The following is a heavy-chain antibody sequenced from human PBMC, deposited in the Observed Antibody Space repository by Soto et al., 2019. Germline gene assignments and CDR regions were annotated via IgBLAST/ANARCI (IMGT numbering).Heavy chain of an antibody. CDR3: AREKPRTGYSSSWYRSYFDY. V-gene: IGHV1-3*01. Sequence: GASVKVSCKASGYTFTSYAMHWVRQAPGQRLEWMGWINAGNGNTKYSQKFQGRVTITRDTSASTAYMELSSLRSEDTAVYYCAREKPRTGYSSSWYRSYFDYWGQGTLVTVSS. CDR2: INAGNGNT. J-gene: IGHJ4*02. D-gene: IGHD6-13*01. CDR1: GYTFTSYA.